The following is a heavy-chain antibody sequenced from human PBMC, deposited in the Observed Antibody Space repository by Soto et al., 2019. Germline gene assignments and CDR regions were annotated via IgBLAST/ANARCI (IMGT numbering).Heavy chain of an antibody. CDR1: GYTFTSYS. Sequence: ASVKVSCKASGYTFTSYSMHWVRQAPGQRLEWMGWINAGNGNTQYSQKFQGRVTVTRNTSASTAYMELSSLRSEDTAVYYCAGGHCSGGSCYYFQHWGQGTVVTVSS. J-gene: IGHJ1*01. CDR3: AGGHCSGGSCYYFQH. D-gene: IGHD2-15*01. CDR2: INAGNGNT. V-gene: IGHV1-3*01.